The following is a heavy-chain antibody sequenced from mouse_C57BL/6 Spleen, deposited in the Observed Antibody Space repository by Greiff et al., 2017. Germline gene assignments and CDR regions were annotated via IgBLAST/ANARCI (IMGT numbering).Heavy chain of an antibody. CDR2: ISSGGDYI. CDR3: TRVDYDGFYAMDY. J-gene: IGHJ4*01. CDR1: GFTFSSYA. D-gene: IGHD2-4*01. V-gene: IGHV5-9-1*02. Sequence: EVKLQESGEGLVKPGGSLKLSCAASGFTFSSYAMSWVRQTPEKRLEWVAYISSGGDYIYYADTVKGRFTISRDNARNTLYLQMSSLKSEDTAMYYCTRVDYDGFYAMDYWGQGTSVTVSS.